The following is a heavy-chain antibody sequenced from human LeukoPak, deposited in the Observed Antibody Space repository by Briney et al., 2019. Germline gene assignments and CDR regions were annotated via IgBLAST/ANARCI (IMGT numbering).Heavy chain of an antibody. D-gene: IGHD3-22*01. CDR2: ISAYNGNT. Sequence: ASVKVSCKASGYTFTSYGISWVRQAPGQGLEWMGWISAYNGNTNYAQKLQGRVTMTTDTSTSTAYMELRSLRSDDTAVYYCARHPKEGPSDRSGYINAFDIWGQGTMVTVSS. V-gene: IGHV1-18*01. CDR3: ARHPKEGPSDRSGYINAFDI. J-gene: IGHJ3*02. CDR1: GYTFTSYG.